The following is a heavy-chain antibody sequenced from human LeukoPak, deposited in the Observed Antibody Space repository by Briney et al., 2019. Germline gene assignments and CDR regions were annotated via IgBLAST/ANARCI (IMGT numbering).Heavy chain of an antibody. CDR3: ARVPQVGATRNHPFDY. CDR2: IYSSGST. D-gene: IGHD1-26*01. Sequence: GSLRLSCAASGFTVSSNYMSWVRQAPGKGLEWVSVIYSSGSTYYADSVKGRFTISRDNSKNTLYLQMNSLRAEDTAVYYCARVPQVGATRNHPFDYWGQGTLVTVSS. V-gene: IGHV3-53*01. J-gene: IGHJ4*02. CDR1: GFTVSSNY.